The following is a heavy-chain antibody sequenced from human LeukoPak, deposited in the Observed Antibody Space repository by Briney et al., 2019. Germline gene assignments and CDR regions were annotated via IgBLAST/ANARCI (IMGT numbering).Heavy chain of an antibody. CDR3: VRASVHSGGAFDI. Sequence: RSDTLSLTCTVSSGPINKEYWSWLRQPTGKGREWVGYVSHRRFNKPYGLINGYNHYLESRLSASSDTAKKQFSPQLSVVVSAGTAVYYCVRASVHSGGAFDIWGQGTVVTASS. J-gene: IGHJ3*02. CDR2: VSHRRFN. D-gene: IGHD2-15*01. CDR1: SGPINKEY. V-gene: IGHV4-59*13.